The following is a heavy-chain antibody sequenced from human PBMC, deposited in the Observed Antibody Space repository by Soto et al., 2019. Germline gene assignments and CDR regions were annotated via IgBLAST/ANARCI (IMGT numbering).Heavy chain of an antibody. CDR1: GGSISSSSYY. CDR3: ARHGSSWYRGGWFDP. Sequence: QLQLQESGPGLVKPSETLSLTCTVSGGSISSSSYYWGWIRQPPGKGLEWIGRIYYSGSTYYNPSLKRRVSISVDTSKNQFSLKLSSVTAADTAVYYCARHGSSWYRGGWFDPWGQGTLVTVSS. D-gene: IGHD6-13*01. J-gene: IGHJ5*02. CDR2: IYYSGST. V-gene: IGHV4-39*01.